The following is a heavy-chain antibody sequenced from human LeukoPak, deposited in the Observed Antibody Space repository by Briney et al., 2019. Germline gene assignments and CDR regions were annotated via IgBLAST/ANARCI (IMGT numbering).Heavy chain of an antibody. J-gene: IGHJ1*01. CDR2: INTNTGNP. CDR1: GYTFTSYA. D-gene: IGHD6-13*01. CDR3: GISSSWYGEYFQH. V-gene: IGHV7-4-1*02. Sequence: ASVKVSCKASGYTFTSYAMNWVRQAPGQGLEWMGWINTNTGNPTYAQGFTGRFVFSLDTSASTAYLQISSLKAEDTAVYYCGISSSWYGEYFQHWGQGTLVTVSS.